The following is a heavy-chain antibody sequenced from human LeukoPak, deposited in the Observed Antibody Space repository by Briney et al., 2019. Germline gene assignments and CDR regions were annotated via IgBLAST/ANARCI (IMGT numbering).Heavy chain of an antibody. D-gene: IGHD4-17*01. J-gene: IGHJ4*02. V-gene: IGHV3-23*01. Sequence: GASLRLSCAASGFTFNSYAMSWVRQAPGKGLEWVSAISGSGGSTYYADSVKGRFTISRDNSKNTLYLQMNSLRAEDTAVYYCAKGTDYGDYPDYWGQGTLVTVSS. CDR2: ISGSGGST. CDR3: AKGTDYGDYPDY. CDR1: GFTFNSYA.